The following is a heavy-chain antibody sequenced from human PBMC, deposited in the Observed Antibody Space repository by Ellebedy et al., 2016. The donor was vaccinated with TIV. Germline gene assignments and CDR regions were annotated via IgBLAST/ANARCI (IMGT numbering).Heavy chain of an antibody. CDR1: GYTFNSYA. J-gene: IGHJ6*01. D-gene: IGHD2-2*01. V-gene: IGHV1-18*01. CDR3: ARGDIVLETALWEYASSWYNYGLDV. Sequence: ASVKVSCKASGYTFNSYAITWVRQAPGQGLEWLGWISAHNGNTNYAPKFQGRVTITTDTSTSTAYMELRSLRSDDTAVYYCARGDIVLETALWEYASSWYNYGLDVWGQGTTVTVSS. CDR2: ISAHNGNT.